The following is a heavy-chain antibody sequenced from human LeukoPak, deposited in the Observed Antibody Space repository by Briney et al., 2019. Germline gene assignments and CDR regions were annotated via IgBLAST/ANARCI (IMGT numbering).Heavy chain of an antibody. CDR3: ARGQTIVGATGDF. J-gene: IGHJ4*02. V-gene: IGHV4-4*07. Sequence: SETLSLTCTVSGGSISNYYWTWIRQPAGKGLEWIGRINTSGNTNYNPSLKSRVTISVDTSKNQFSLKLSSVTAADTAVYYCARGQTIVGATGDFWGQGTLVTVSS. D-gene: IGHD1-26*01. CDR2: INTSGNT. CDR1: GGSISNYY.